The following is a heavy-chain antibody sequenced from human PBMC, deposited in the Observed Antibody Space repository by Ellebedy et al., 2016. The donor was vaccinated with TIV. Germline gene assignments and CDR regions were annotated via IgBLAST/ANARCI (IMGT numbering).Heavy chain of an antibody. J-gene: IGHJ4*02. Sequence: GESLKISCKGSGYSFTNYWIGWVRQKPGKGLEWMGVIYPGDSEMAYSPSFQGQVAISADRSISAAYLQWSSLKASDTAIYYCARQSLSGWFIDYWGQGTRVIVSS. D-gene: IGHD6-19*01. CDR1: GYSFTNYW. CDR2: IYPGDSEM. CDR3: ARQSLSGWFIDY. V-gene: IGHV5-51*01.